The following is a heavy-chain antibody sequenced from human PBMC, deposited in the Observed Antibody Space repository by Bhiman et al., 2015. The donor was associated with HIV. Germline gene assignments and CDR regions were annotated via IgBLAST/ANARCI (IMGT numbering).Heavy chain of an antibody. J-gene: IGHJ3*02. V-gene: IGHV3-48*03. CDR1: GFTLRSYE. CDR2: ISGSGGTI. CDR3: AREAVHQNSGKYYEGALDI. Sequence: EVQLVESGGGLVQPGGSLRLSCAASGFTLRSYEMNWVRQAPGKGLEWVSYISGSGGTIYYADSVKGRFTISRDNSKNTLYLQMNSLINEDTAVYFCAREAVHQNSGKYYEGALDIWGQGTLVTVS. D-gene: IGHD1-26*01.